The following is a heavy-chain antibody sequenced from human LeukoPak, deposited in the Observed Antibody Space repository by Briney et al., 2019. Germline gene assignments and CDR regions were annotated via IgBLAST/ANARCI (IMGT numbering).Heavy chain of an antibody. Sequence: GESLQISFRGSGYSFTSYWIGWVRQMPGKGREWMGIIYSGDCDTRYSPSFQGQVTISADKSISTAYLQWSSLKASDTAMYYCARRSGYYDSSGYHWNAFDIWGQGTMVTVSS. V-gene: IGHV5-51*01. CDR3: ARRSGYYDSSGYHWNAFDI. CDR1: GYSFTSYW. CDR2: IYSGDCDT. D-gene: IGHD3-22*01. J-gene: IGHJ3*02.